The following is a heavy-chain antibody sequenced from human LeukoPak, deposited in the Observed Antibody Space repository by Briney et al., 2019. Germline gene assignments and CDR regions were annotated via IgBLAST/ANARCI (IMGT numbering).Heavy chain of an antibody. D-gene: IGHD6-19*01. CDR3: ARVSVKRVGLAVADLGY. CDR2: INPNSGGT. V-gene: IGHV1-2*02. CDR1: GYTFTCYY. Sequence: ASVKVSCKASGYTFTCYYMHWVRQAPGQGLEWMGWINPNSGGTNYAQKFQGRVTMTRDTSISTAYMELSRLRSDDTAVYYCARVSVKRVGLAVADLGYWGQGTLVTVSS. J-gene: IGHJ4*02.